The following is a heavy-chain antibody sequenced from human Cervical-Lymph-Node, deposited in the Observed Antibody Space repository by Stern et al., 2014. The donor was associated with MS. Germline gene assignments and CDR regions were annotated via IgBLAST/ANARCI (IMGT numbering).Heavy chain of an antibody. CDR1: GFTFSSAW. J-gene: IGHJ4*02. CDR3: TTESRYYGDDY. D-gene: IGHD4-17*01. V-gene: IGHV3-15*01. CDR2: IKSNSDGGTT. Sequence: EMQLVESGGGLVKPGGSLRLSCEASGFTFSSAWMSWVRQAPGKGLEWVGRIKSNSDGGTTDYAAPVKGRITISRDDSRDTLYLQMNSLKTGDTAVYFCTTESRYYGDDYWGQGTLVTVSS.